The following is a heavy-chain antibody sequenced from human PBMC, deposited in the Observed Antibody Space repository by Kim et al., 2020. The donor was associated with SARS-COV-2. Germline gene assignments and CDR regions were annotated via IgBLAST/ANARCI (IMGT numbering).Heavy chain of an antibody. CDR2: IIPILGIA. CDR1: GGTFSSYA. CDR3: ARVPTPTWTPRPRYYFDY. J-gene: IGHJ4*02. Sequence: SVKVSCKASGGTFSSYAISWVRQAPGQGLEWMGRIIPILGIANYAQKFQGRVTITADKSTSTAYMELSSLRSEDTAVYYCARVPTPTWTPRPRYYFDYWGQGTLVTVSS. V-gene: IGHV1-69*04. D-gene: IGHD3-16*01.